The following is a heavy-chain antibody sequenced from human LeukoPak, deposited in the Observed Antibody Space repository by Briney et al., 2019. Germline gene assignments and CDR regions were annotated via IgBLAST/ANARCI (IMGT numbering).Heavy chain of an antibody. J-gene: IGHJ4*02. CDR1: GFTFSNYW. Sequence: GGSLRLSCAASGFTFSNYWMSWVRQAPGKGLEWEANLKEDGGETYYVDSVKGRFTISRDNAKNSLYLQMNSLRAEDTAVYYCARIGYSSSSLDYWGQGTLVTVSS. CDR2: LKEDGGET. D-gene: IGHD6-6*01. V-gene: IGHV3-7*01. CDR3: ARIGYSSSSLDY.